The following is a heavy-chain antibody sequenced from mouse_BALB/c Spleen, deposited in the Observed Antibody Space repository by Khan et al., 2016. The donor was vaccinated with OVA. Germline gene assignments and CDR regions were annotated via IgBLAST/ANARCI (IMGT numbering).Heavy chain of an antibody. J-gene: IGHJ3*01. V-gene: IGHV1-7*01. D-gene: IGHD2-4*01. CDR1: GYTFTSYW. CDR3: ARYYDYD. Sequence: VQLQESGAELAKPGASVKMSCKASGYTFTSYWMHWVKQRPGQGLEWIGYTNPSTGYTEYNQKFKDKATLTADKSSSTAYMQLSSLTSEDSAVYYCARYYDYDWGQGTLVTVSA. CDR2: TNPSTGYT.